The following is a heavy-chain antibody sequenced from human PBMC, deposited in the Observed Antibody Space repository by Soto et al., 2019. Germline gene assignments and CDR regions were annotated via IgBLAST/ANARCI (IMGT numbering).Heavy chain of an antibody. J-gene: IGHJ4*02. CDR1: GFTFSSYG. CDR2: ISYDGSNK. Sequence: VQLVESGGGVVQPGRSLRLSCAASGFTFSSYGMHWVRQAPGKGLEWVAVISYDGSNKYYADSVKGRFTISRDNSKNTLYLQMNSLRAEDTAVYYCAKEGIEGPYSNYVDYFDYWGQGTLVTVSS. V-gene: IGHV3-30*18. D-gene: IGHD4-4*01. CDR3: AKEGIEGPYSNYVDYFDY.